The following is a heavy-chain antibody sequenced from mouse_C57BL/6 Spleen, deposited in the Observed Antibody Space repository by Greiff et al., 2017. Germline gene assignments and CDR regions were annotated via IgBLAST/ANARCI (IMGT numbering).Heavy chain of an antibody. CDR1: GFTFSDYG. CDR3: AKHYYGSSYVPFAY. J-gene: IGHJ3*01. D-gene: IGHD1-1*01. Sequence: EVQVVESGGGLVKPGGSLKLSCAASGFTFSDYGMHWVRQAPEKGLEWVAYISSGSSTIYYADTVKGRFTISRDNAKNTLFLQMNSLRSEDTAMYYCAKHYYGSSYVPFAYWGQGTLVTVSA. V-gene: IGHV5-17*01. CDR2: ISSGSSTI.